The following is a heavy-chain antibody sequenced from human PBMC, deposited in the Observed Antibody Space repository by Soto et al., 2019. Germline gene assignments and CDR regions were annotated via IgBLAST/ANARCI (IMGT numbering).Heavy chain of an antibody. CDR1: GGTFSSYT. CDR3: ASGYSNYERGYMDV. Sequence: ASVKVSCKASGGTFSSYTISWVRQAPGQGLEWMGWINAGNGNTKYSQKFQGRVTITRDTSASTAYMELSSLRSEDTAVYYCASGYSNYERGYMDVWGKGTTVTVS. CDR2: INAGNGNT. V-gene: IGHV1-3*01. D-gene: IGHD4-4*01. J-gene: IGHJ6*03.